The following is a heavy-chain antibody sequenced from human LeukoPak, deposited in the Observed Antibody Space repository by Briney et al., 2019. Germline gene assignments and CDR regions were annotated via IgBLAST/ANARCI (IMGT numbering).Heavy chain of an antibody. D-gene: IGHD6-13*01. CDR1: GFTFDDYG. J-gene: IGHJ4*02. CDR2: INWSGGST. CDR3: ARLGIAAAGRPFDY. V-gene: IGHV3-20*04. Sequence: PGGSLRLSCAAFGFTFDDYGMSWVRQAPGKGLEWVSGINWSGGSTGYADSVKGRFTISRDNAKNSLYLQMNSLRAEDTALYYCARLGIAAAGRPFDYWGQGTLVTISS.